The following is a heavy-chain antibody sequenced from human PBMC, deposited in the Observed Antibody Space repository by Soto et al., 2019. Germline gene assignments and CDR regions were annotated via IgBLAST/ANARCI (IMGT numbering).Heavy chain of an antibody. CDR1: GASMSGSY. Sequence: QVQLQESGPGLVKPSETLSRTCTVSGASMSGSYWSWIRQCPGKGLEWIAYIYYTGSPEYNPSLNRRVTISVDTSKNQLSLKLSAVIAADTALYFCARGGWYLDYWGQGTLVTVSS. CDR2: IYYTGSP. V-gene: IGHV4-59*01. CDR3: ARGGWYLDY. D-gene: IGHD6-19*01. J-gene: IGHJ4*02.